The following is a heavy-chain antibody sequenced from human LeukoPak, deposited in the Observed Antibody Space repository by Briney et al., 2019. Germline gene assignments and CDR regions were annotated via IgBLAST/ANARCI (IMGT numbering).Heavy chain of an antibody. J-gene: IGHJ4*02. CDR2: IYPGDSDT. D-gene: IGHD3-22*01. CDR1: GYSFTSYW. CDR3: ARHGQKPGSYYYDSSGYFY. Sequence: AGESLKISCKGSGYSFTSYWIGWVRQMPGKGLEWMGIIYPGDSDTRYSPSFQGQVTISADKSISTAYPQWSSLEASDTAMYYCARHGQKPGSYYYDSSGYFYWGQGTLVTVSS. V-gene: IGHV5-51*01.